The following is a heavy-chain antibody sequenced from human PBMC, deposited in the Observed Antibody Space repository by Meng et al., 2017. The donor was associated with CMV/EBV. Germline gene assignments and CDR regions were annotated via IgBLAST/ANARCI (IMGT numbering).Heavy chain of an antibody. J-gene: IGHJ6*02. CDR1: GLISTTYG. V-gene: IGHV3-30*02. Sequence: GGLLRLSCAPPGLISTTYGLHWARQAPGKGLGWVAFKRYEGSNKYYADSVKGRFTISRDNSKNTMYLQIISLRGEDTAIYYCAKDHRGRFIVGPRSDGGHGMDVWGQGTTVTVSS. CDR2: KRYEGSNK. D-gene: IGHD1-26*01. CDR3: AKDHRGRFIVGPRSDGGHGMDV.